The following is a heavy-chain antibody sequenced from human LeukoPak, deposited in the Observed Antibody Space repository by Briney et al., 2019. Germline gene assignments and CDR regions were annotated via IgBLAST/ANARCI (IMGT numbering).Heavy chain of an antibody. CDR1: GGDFKNYG. CDR2: ISAYNGNT. Sequence: ASVKVSCRASGGDFKNYGIAWVRQAPGQGLEWMGGISAYNGNTNYAQKLQGRVTMTTDTSTSTAYMELRSLRSDDTAVYYCASVNGYTPGYFDYWGQGTLVTVSS. CDR3: ASVNGYTPGYFDY. J-gene: IGHJ4*02. V-gene: IGHV1-18*01. D-gene: IGHD5-24*01.